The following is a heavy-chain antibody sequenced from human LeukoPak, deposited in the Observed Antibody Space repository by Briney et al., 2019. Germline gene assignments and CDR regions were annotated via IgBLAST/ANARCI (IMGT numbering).Heavy chain of an antibody. Sequence: PGGSLRLPCAASGFSVSTNYMSWVRQAPGKGLEWVSVIYSGGNTYYADSVKGRFTISRDSSENTLYLQMNSLRAEDTAVYYCARGGGAFCGNECHRNFDYWGQGTLVTVSS. J-gene: IGHJ4*02. D-gene: IGHD2-21*01. CDR1: GFSVSTNY. CDR3: ARGGGAFCGNECHRNFDY. CDR2: IYSGGNT. V-gene: IGHV3-53*01.